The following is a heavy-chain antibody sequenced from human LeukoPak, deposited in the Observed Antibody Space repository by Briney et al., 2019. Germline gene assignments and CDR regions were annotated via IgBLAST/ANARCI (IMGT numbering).Heavy chain of an antibody. V-gene: IGHV3-23*01. CDR3: AKISSGYPYYFDY. Sequence: GGSLRLSCAASGFTFQNFDMSWVRQAPGKGLEWVSAISGSGGSTYYADSVKGRFTISRDNSKNTLYLQMNSLRAEDTAVYYCAKISSGYPYYFDYWGQGTLVTVSS. CDR1: GFTFQNFD. CDR2: ISGSGGST. J-gene: IGHJ4*02. D-gene: IGHD3-22*01.